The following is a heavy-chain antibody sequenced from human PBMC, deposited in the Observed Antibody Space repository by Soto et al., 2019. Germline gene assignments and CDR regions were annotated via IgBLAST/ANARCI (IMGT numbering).Heavy chain of an antibody. Sequence: ASVKVSCKASGYTLTSNYMHWVRQAPGQGLEWMGIINPSGGSTSYAQKFQGRVTMTRDTSTSTVYMELSSLRSEDTAVYYCARDAPYYDILTGYFPLDYWGPGTLVT. CDR1: GYTLTSNY. V-gene: IGHV1-46*01. CDR2: INPSGGST. J-gene: IGHJ4*02. D-gene: IGHD3-9*01. CDR3: ARDAPYYDILTGYFPLDY.